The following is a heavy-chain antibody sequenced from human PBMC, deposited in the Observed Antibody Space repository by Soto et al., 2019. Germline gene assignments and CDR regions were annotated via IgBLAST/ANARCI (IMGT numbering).Heavy chain of an antibody. J-gene: IGHJ4*02. CDR3: AKRGAYNSGWVGDIDY. Sequence: SCAASLVTFRNYAMSWVRQAPGKGLEWVSSITNSGRSTYYADSVKGRFTISRDNSKNTLYLQMNSLRADDTAVYYCAKRGAYNSGWVGDIDYWGQGTLVTVSS. D-gene: IGHD6-19*01. CDR1: LVTFRNYA. V-gene: IGHV3-23*01. CDR2: ITNSGRST.